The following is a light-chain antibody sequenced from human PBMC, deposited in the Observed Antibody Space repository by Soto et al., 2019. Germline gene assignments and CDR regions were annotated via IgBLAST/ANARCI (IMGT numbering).Light chain of an antibody. V-gene: IGKV1-33*01. J-gene: IGKJ3*01. CDR3: QQYANLPLT. CDR2: DAS. CDR1: DDISNY. Sequence: DIQMTQSPSSLSASVGDRVTITCQASDDISNYFNWYQQKPGKAPKVLIYDASHLESGVPSRFSGGGSGTEFTFTISSLQAEDIATYYCQQYANLPLTFGPGTKVDIK.